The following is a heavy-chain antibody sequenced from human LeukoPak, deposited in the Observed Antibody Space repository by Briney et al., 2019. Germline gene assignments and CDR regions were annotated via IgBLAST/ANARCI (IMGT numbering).Heavy chain of an antibody. CDR2: TYYRSKWLN. J-gene: IGHJ4*02. Sequence: SQTLSLTCAISGDSVSRNTAAWNWIRQSPSRGLEWLGRTYYRSKWLNDYALSVKSRIIVNPDTSKNQFSLQLMSVTPDDTAVYYCARRTPFDYWGQGILVTVSS. CDR3: ARRTPFDY. V-gene: IGHV6-1*01. CDR1: GDSVSRNTAA.